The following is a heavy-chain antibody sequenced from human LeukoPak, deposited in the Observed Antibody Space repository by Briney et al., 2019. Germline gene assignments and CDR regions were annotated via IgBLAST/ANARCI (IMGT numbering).Heavy chain of an antibody. Sequence: GGSLRLSCAASGFTFSSYGMHWVRQAPGKGLEWVAVIWYGGSDKYYADSAKGRFTISRDNSKNTLYLQMNSLRAEDTAVYYCATAPSGSGTFLDYWGQGTLVTVSS. D-gene: IGHD3-10*01. CDR1: GFTFSSYG. J-gene: IGHJ4*02. CDR2: IWYGGSDK. CDR3: ATAPSGSGTFLDY. V-gene: IGHV3-33*01.